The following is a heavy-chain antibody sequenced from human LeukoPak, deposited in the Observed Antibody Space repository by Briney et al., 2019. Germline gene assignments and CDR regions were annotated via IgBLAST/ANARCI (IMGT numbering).Heavy chain of an antibody. Sequence: GGSLRLSCAASGFTFSDYCMSWIRQAPGKGLEWVSYISSSGSTIYYADSVKGRFTISRDNAKNSLYLQMNSLRAEDTAVYYCARVRRYYYDSSGYYFDYWGQGTLVTVSS. J-gene: IGHJ4*02. D-gene: IGHD3-22*01. CDR2: ISSSGSTI. CDR3: ARVRRYYYDSSGYYFDY. V-gene: IGHV3-11*01. CDR1: GFTFSDYC.